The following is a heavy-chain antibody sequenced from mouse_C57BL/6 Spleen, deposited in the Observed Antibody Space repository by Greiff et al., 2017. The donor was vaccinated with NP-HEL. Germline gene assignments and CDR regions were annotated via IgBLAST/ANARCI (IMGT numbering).Heavy chain of an antibody. CDR3: ARSYGSSYLYAMDY. D-gene: IGHD1-1*01. Sequence: VQLQQPGAELVKPGASVKLSCKASGYTFTSYWMQWVKQRPGQGLEWIGEIDPSDSYTNYNQKFKGKATLTVDTSSSTAYMQLSSLTSEDSAVYYCARSYGSSYLYAMDYWGQGTSVTVSS. V-gene: IGHV1-50*01. CDR1: GYTFTSYW. CDR2: IDPSDSYT. J-gene: IGHJ4*01.